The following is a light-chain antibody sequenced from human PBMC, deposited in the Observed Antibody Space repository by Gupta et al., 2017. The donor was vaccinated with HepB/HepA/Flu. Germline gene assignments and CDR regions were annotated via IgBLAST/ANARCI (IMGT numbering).Light chain of an antibody. V-gene: IGLV1-44*01. Sequence: ISCSGGSSNIGSNSVHWYQQLPGTAPRLLIYTNIQRPSGVPDRFSGSKSGTSSSLAISGLQSEDEADYYCAAWDDTLKTVLIGGGTKLTVL. CDR2: TNI. CDR1: SSNIGSNS. CDR3: AAWDDTLKTVL. J-gene: IGLJ2*01.